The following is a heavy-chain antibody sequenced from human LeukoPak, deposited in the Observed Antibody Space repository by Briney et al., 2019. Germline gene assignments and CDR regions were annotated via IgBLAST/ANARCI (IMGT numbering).Heavy chain of an antibody. CDR2: IYYSGST. CDR1: DGSISSYY. J-gene: IGHJ4*02. CDR3: ARDGGTEARYCSSTSCYAY. Sequence: SETLSLTCTVSDGSISSYYWSWIRQPPGKGLEWIGYIYYSGSTNYNPSLKSRVTISVDTSKNQFSLKLSSVTAADTAVYYCARDGGTEARYCSSTSCYAYWGQGTLVTVSS. D-gene: IGHD2-2*01. V-gene: IGHV4-59*01.